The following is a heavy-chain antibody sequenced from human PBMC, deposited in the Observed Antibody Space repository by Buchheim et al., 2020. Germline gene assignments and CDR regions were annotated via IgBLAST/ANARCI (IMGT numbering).Heavy chain of an antibody. CDR1: GFTFSSYG. CDR3: AKGLVAAADSYYYYYGMDV. D-gene: IGHD6-13*01. Sequence: QVQLVESGGGVVQPGRSLRLSCAASGFTFSSYGMHWVRQAPGKGLEWVAVISYDGSNKYYADSVKGRFTISRDNSKNTLYLQMNCLRAEDTAVYYCAKGLVAAADSYYYYYGMDVWGQGTT. V-gene: IGHV3-30*18. CDR2: ISYDGSNK. J-gene: IGHJ6*02.